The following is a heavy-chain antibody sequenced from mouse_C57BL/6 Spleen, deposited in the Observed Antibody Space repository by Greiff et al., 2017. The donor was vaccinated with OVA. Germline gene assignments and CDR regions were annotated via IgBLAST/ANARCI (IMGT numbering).Heavy chain of an antibody. D-gene: IGHD1-1*02. Sequence: QVQLQQSGAELVRPGASVTLSCKASGYTFTDYEMHWVKQTPVHGLEWIGAIDPETGGTAYNQKFKGKAILTADKSSSTAYMELRSLTSEDSAVYYCTRGKLVGRSDFDVWGTGTTVTVSS. V-gene: IGHV1-15*01. CDR1: GYTFTDYE. J-gene: IGHJ1*03. CDR2: IDPETGGT. CDR3: TRGKLVGRSDFDV.